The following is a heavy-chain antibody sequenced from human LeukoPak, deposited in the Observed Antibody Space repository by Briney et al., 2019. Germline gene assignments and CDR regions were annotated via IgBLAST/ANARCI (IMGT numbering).Heavy chain of an antibody. CDR3: ARGLQFMIGIVPAAMLWVGRAKNRKSGYWFDP. J-gene: IGHJ5*02. Sequence: RASVKVSCKASGYTFTSYDINWVRQATGQGLEWMGWMNPNGGNTGYAQKFQGRVTMTRNTSISTAYMGLSSLRSEDTAVYYCARGLQFMIGIVPAAMLWVGRAKNRKSGYWFDPWGQGTLVTVSS. V-gene: IGHV1-8*01. CDR1: GYTFTSYD. CDR2: MNPNGGNT. D-gene: IGHD2-2*01.